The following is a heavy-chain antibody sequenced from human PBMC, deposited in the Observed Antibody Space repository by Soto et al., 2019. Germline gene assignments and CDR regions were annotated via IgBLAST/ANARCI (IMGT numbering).Heavy chain of an antibody. J-gene: IGHJ4*02. V-gene: IGHV3-21*01. CDR2: ISSSSTYI. CDR1: GFTFSSYA. CDR3: ARDPDDYGDYVTY. Sequence: EVQLVESGGGLVKPGGSLRLSCAASGFTFSSYAMNWVRQAPGKGLEWVSSISSSSTYIYYADSVKGRFTISRDNAKNSLYLQMNSRRAEDTAVYYCARDPDDYGDYVTYWGQGTLVTVSS. D-gene: IGHD4-17*01.